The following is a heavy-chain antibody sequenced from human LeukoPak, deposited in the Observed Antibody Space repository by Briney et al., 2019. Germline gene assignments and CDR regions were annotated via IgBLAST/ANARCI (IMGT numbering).Heavy chain of an antibody. CDR3: ARLGIDTIVPGLVAFDT. J-gene: IGHJ3*02. D-gene: IGHD7-27*01. CDR1: GGAFSSYA. CDR2: IIPIFGTA. Sequence: VASVKVSCKASGGAFSSYAISWVRQAPGQGLEWMGGIIPIFGTANYAQKFQGRVTITADESTSTAYMELSSLRSEDTAVYYCARLGIDTIVPGLVAFDTWGQGTMVTVSS. V-gene: IGHV1-69*13.